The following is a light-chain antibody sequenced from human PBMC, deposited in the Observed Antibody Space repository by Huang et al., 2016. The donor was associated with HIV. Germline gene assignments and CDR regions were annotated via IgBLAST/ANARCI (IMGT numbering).Light chain of an antibody. CDR1: QSVLYSSKNKNY. Sequence: DIVMTQSPDSLAVSLGERATINCKSSQSVLYSSKNKNYLTWFQQKPGQPPRLIIYWASTREAGVPDRFSGSGSETDFTLTINSLQAEDVAVYYCQQYSETPWTFGQGTKVEIK. CDR3: QQYSETPWT. V-gene: IGKV4-1*01. CDR2: WAS. J-gene: IGKJ1*01.